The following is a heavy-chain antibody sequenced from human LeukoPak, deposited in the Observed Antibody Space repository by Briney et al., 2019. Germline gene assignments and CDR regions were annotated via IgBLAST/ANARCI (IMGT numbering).Heavy chain of an antibody. J-gene: IGHJ4*02. CDR3: ATRNAMDYDFWSGPTDY. CDR1: EYTFTTYY. Sequence: ASVKVSCKASEYTFTTYYMHWVRQASGQGLEWMGIINPSGASTNYAQKFQGRVTMTRDTSTSTVYMELSSLRSEDTAVYYCATRNAMDYDFWSGPTDYWGQGTLVTVSS. D-gene: IGHD3-3*01. CDR2: INPSGAST. V-gene: IGHV1-46*01.